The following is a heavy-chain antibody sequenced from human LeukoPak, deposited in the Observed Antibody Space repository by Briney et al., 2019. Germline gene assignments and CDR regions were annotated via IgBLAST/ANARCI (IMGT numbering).Heavy chain of an antibody. Sequence: SETLSLTCPVSGGSISSSSYYWSWIRQPPGKGLEWIGEINHSGSTNYNPSLKSRVTISVDTSKNQFSLKLTSVTAADTAVYYCARTSDDYGDYYNWFDPWGQGTLVTVSS. V-gene: IGHV4-39*07. J-gene: IGHJ5*02. CDR2: INHSGST. CDR3: ARTSDDYGDYYNWFDP. D-gene: IGHD4-17*01. CDR1: GGSISSSSYY.